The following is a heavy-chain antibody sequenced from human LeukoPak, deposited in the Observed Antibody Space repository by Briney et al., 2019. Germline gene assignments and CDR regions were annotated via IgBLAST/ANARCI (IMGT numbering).Heavy chain of an antibody. J-gene: IGHJ4*02. CDR3: ANYKENNVGTRGFDY. CDR2: IYYSGHT. Sequence: SETLSLTCAVSGDSLNTYYWNWIRQTPGKGLEWIGYIYYSGHTDYNPSLKSRVTISVDTSKNQFSLSLRSVTAAATAVYFCANYKENNVGTRGFDYWGQGTLVTVSS. CDR1: GDSLNTYY. V-gene: IGHV4-59*08. D-gene: IGHD2/OR15-2a*01.